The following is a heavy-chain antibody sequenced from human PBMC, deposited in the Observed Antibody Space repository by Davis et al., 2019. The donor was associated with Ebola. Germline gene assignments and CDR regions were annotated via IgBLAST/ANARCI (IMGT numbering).Heavy chain of an antibody. D-gene: IGHD3-22*01. V-gene: IGHV3-30-3*01. J-gene: IGHJ4*02. CDR3: ASERGYYYDSSGKSSALDY. Sequence: GESLKISCAASGFTFSSYPLHWVRQAPGKGLEWVTFISSDGSNKYYADSVKGRFTISRDNSKNTLYLQMNSLRAEDTAVYHCASERGYYYDSSGKSSALDYWGQGTLVTVSS. CDR2: ISSDGSNK. CDR1: GFTFSSYP.